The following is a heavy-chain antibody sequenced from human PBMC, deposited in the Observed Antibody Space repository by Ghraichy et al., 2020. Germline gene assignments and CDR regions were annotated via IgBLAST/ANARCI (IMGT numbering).Heavy chain of an antibody. J-gene: IGHJ4*02. CDR1: GGSISSSTDY. V-gene: IGHV4-39*01. CDR3: ARRIRSGWYFDY. Sequence: LSLTCTVSGGSISSSTDYWGWIRQPPGKGLEWIGTIYYSGSTYYNPSLKSRVTISVDTSKNQFSLTLSSVTAADTAVYYCARRIRSGWYFDYWGQGILVTVSS. CDR2: IYYSGST. D-gene: IGHD6-19*01.